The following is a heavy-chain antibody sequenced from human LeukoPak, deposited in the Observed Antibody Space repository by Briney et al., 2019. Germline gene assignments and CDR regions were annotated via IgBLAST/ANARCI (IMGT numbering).Heavy chain of an antibody. CDR3: ARVVMTGYSSGWPRLAFDY. CDR2: IYSGGST. D-gene: IGHD6-19*01. Sequence: GGSLRLSCAASGFTVSSNYMSWVRQAPGKGLEWVSVIYSGGSTYYGDSVKGRFTISRDNSKNTLYLQMKSLRAEDTAVYYCARVVMTGYSSGWPRLAFDYWGQGTLVTVSS. J-gene: IGHJ4*02. CDR1: GFTVSSNY. V-gene: IGHV3-53*01.